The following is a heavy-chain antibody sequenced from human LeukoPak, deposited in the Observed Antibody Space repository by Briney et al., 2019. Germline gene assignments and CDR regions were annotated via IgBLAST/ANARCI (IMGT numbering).Heavy chain of an antibody. J-gene: IGHJ3*02. CDR3: ARHTGSTGAFDI. V-gene: IGHV5-51*01. CDR2: IYPADSDS. Sequence: GESLKISCKGSGYSFTGYWIGWVRQMPGKGLEWMGMIYPADSDSRYSPSFQGQVTISADKSINIAYPQWSSLKASDTAMYYCARHTGSTGAFDIWGQGTMVTVSS. CDR1: GYSFTGYW. D-gene: IGHD1-1*01.